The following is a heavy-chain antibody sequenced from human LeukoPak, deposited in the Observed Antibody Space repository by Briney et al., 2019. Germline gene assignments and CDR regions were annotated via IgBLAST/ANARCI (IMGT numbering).Heavy chain of an antibody. CDR3: ASVSITGPTTDYYYYGMDV. D-gene: IGHD2/OR15-2a*01. J-gene: IGHJ6*02. V-gene: IGHV1-69*04. CDR1: GGTFSSYA. CDR2: IIPIFGIA. Sequence: GASVKVSCKASGGTFSSYAISWVRQAPGQGLEWMARIIPIFGIANYAQKFQGRVTITADKSTSTDYMEPSSLRSEDTAVYYCASVSITGPTTDYYYYGMDVWGQGTTVTVSS.